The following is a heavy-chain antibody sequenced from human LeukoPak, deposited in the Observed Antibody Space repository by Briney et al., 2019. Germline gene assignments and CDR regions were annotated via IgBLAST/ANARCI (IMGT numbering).Heavy chain of an antibody. J-gene: IGHJ4*02. D-gene: IGHD3-22*01. CDR1: GFTFSSYW. CDR3: ARDYSYDSSGYTLEY. V-gene: IGHV3-74*01. CDR2: INTDGSST. Sequence: GGSLRLSCAASGFTFSSYWMHWVRHAPGKGLVWVSRINTDGSSTSYADSVKGRFTISRDNAKNTLYLQMNSLRAEDTAVYYCARDYSYDSSGYTLEYWGQGTLVTVSS.